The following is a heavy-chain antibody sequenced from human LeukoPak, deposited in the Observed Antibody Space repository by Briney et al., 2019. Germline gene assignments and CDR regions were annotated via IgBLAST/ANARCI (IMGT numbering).Heavy chain of an antibody. CDR1: GFTFGDYA. Sequence: PGRSLRLSCTASGFTFGDYAMSWFRQAPGKGLEWVGFIRSKAYGGTTEYAASVKGRFTISRDDSKSIAYLQMNSLKTEDTAVYYCTTDYYGSGSYPDAFDIWGRGTMVTVSS. CDR3: TTDYYGSGSYPDAFDI. J-gene: IGHJ3*02. CDR2: IRSKAYGGTT. V-gene: IGHV3-49*03. D-gene: IGHD3-10*01.